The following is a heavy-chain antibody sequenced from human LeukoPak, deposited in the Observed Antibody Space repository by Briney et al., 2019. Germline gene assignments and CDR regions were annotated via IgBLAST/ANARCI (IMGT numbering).Heavy chain of an antibody. CDR3: AREDYGSGSGGFDY. V-gene: IGHV1-2*02. D-gene: IGHD3-10*01. CDR2: INPNSGGT. CDR1: GYTLTAYH. Sequence: GASVKVSCKASGYTLTAYHMHWVRQAPGQGLEWMGWINPNSGGTNYAQKFQGRVTMTRDTSISTAYMELSRLRSDDTAVYYCAREDYGSGSGGFDYWGQGTLVTVSS. J-gene: IGHJ4*02.